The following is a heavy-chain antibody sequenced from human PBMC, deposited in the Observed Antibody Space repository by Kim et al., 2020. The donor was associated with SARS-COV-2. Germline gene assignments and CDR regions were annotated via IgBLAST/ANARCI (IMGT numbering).Heavy chain of an antibody. Sequence: GGSLRLSCAASGFTFSSYGMHWVRQAPGKGLEWVAVIWYDGSNKYYADSVKGRFTISRDNSKNTLYLQMNSLRAEDTAVYYRARDGCSSTSCIGGAFDYWGQGTLVTVSS. V-gene: IGHV3-33*01. CDR1: GFTFSSYG. CDR3: ARDGCSSTSCIGGAFDY. J-gene: IGHJ4*02. D-gene: IGHD2-2*01. CDR2: IWYDGSNK.